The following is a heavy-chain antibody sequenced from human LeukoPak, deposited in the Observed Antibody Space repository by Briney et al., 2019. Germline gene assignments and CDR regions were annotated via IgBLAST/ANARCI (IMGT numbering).Heavy chain of an antibody. J-gene: IGHJ3*02. V-gene: IGHV1-2*02. CDR2: INPNSGGT. D-gene: IGHD6-19*01. Sequence: GASVKVSCKASGYTFTGYYMRWVRQAPGQGLEWMGWINPNSGGTNYAQKFQGRVTMTRDTSISTAYMELSRLRSDDTAVYYCATSGGSYSSGWYSDAFDIWGQGTMVTVSS. CDR3: ATSGGSYSSGWYSDAFDI. CDR1: GYTFTGYY.